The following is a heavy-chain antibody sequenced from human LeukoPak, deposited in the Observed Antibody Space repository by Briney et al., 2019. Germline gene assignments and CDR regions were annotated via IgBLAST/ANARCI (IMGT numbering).Heavy chain of an antibody. Sequence: SETLSLTCTVSGGSISSYYWNWIRQPPGKELEWIGYIYTSGSTNYNPSLKSRVTISVDTSKNQFSLKLSSVTAADTAVYYCARGIAAAGIPGSWFDPWGQGTLVTVSS. V-gene: IGHV4-4*09. D-gene: IGHD6-13*01. CDR2: IYTSGST. J-gene: IGHJ5*02. CDR3: ARGIAAAGIPGSWFDP. CDR1: GGSISSYY.